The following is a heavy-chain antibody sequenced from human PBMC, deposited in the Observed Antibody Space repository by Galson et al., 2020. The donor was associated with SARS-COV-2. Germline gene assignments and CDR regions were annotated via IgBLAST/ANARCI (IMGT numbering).Heavy chain of an antibody. CDR3: VRGAEERRIIVVVPYYYTYMDV. J-gene: IGHJ6*03. Sequence: SETLYITCAVYGGYFKNYYWTWIRQSPGKGLQWIGEINHRGSTNYDPSLQGRVAMSVDTSKNQFSLRLSSVTAADTAVYYCVRGAEERRIIVVVPYYYTYMDVWGGGTAVTVSS. CDR2: INHRGST. D-gene: IGHD2-2*01. CDR1: GGYFKNYY. V-gene: IGHV4-34*01.